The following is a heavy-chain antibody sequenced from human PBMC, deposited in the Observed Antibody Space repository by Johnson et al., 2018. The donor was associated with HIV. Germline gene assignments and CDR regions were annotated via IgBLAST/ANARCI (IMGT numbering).Heavy chain of an antibody. J-gene: IGHJ3*02. Sequence: QVQLVESGGGVVQPGRSLRLSCAASGFTFSSYAMHWVRQAPGKGLEWVAVISYDGSNKYYADSVKGRFTISRDNSKSTLYLQMMSLRVEDTAVYYCAREGGRDAFDIWGQGTMVTVSS. V-gene: IGHV3-30*04. CDR3: AREGGRDAFDI. D-gene: IGHD2-15*01. CDR1: GFTFSSYA. CDR2: ISYDGSNK.